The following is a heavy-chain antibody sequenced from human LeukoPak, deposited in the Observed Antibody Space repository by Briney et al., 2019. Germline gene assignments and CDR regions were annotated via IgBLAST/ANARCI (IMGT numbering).Heavy chain of an antibody. CDR3: ATQYNSPY. J-gene: IGHJ4*02. V-gene: IGHV1-2*02. CDR2: INPNTGGS. D-gene: IGHD1-14*01. CDR1: GYTFTGFK. Sequence: ASVKVSCKASGYTFTGFKITWVRQAPGQGPEWMGWINPNTGGSKYAQKFQGRVTMTGDTSISTVYMELSGLTSDDTAVYYCATQYNSPYWGQGTLVTVPA.